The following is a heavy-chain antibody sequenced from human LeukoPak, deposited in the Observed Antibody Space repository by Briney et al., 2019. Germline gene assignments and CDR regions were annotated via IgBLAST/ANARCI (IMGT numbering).Heavy chain of an antibody. CDR1: GFTFSSYE. CDR3: AREYIYSGDDHFDY. J-gene: IGHJ4*02. CDR2: ISSSGSTI. Sequence: PGGSLRLSCAASGFTFSSYEMNWVRQAPGKGLEWVSYISSSGSTIYYADSVKGRFTISRDNAKNSLYLQMNSLRAEDTAVYYCAREYIYSGDDHFDYWGQGTLVTVSS. V-gene: IGHV3-48*03. D-gene: IGHD5-12*01.